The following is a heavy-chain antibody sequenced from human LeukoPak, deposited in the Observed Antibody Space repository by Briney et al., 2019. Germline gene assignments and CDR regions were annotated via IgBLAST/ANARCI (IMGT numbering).Heavy chain of an antibody. CDR3: ARPSMVQGTNMAAFDS. Sequence: GGSLRLSCAASGLTFNIYGMSWVRQAPGKGLAWVSYISSSSAVYYADSVKGRFTISRDHAKNSLYLQMNSLRDEDTAVYYCARPSMVQGTNMAAFDSWGQGTLVTVSS. J-gene: IGHJ4*02. CDR2: ISSSSAV. V-gene: IGHV3-48*02. CDR1: GLTFNIYG. D-gene: IGHD3-10*01.